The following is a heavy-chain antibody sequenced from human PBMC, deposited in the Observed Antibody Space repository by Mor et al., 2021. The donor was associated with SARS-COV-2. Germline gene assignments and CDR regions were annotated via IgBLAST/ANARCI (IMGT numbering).Heavy chain of an antibody. CDR1: SYA. CDR2: VSYDGSNK. J-gene: IGHJ5*02. Sequence: SYAMHWVRQAPGKGLEWVAVVSYDGSNKYYADSVKGRFTISRDNSKNTLYLQMNSLRAEDTAVYYCAVSGDTWGQGTLVT. V-gene: IGHV3-30-3*01. CDR3: AVSGDT. D-gene: IGHD7-27*01.